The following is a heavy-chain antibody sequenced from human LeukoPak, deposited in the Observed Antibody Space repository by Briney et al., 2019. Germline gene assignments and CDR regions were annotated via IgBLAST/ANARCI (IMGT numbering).Heavy chain of an antibody. J-gene: IGHJ4*02. CDR1: GGSISSSY. CDR2: IHYSEST. CDR3: ARYHSIKVTFDY. D-gene: IGHD5-24*01. V-gene: IGHV4-59*01. Sequence: PSETLSLTCSVSGGSISSSYWCWIRQPPGKGLEWIWYIHYSESTNYTPSLKSRVPISLDSSKNQFSLTLSSVTAADTAVYYCARYHSIKVTFDYWGQGTLVTVSS.